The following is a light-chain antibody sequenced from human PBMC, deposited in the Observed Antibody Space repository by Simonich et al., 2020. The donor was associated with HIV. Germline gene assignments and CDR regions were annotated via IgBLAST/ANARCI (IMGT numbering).Light chain of an antibody. CDR3: MQGTHWPPNT. Sequence: DVVMTQSPLSLPVTLGQPASISCRSDQSLVHSDGNTYVNWFQQRPGQSPRRLIYAGSNRDSGVPERFSGSGSGSDFTMKISRVKAEDVGVYYCMQGTHWPPNTFGQGTKLEIK. V-gene: IGKV2-30*02. CDR2: AGS. J-gene: IGKJ2*01. CDR1: QSLVHSDGNTY.